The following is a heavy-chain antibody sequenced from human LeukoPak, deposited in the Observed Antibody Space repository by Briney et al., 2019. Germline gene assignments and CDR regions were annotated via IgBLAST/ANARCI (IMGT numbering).Heavy chain of an antibody. J-gene: IGHJ4*02. Sequence: PGRSLRLSCAASGFTFSSYAMHWVRQAPGKGLEWVAVISYDGSNKYYADSVKGRFTISRDNSKNTLYLQMNSLRAEDSAVYYCARDWGYCSGGSCYSFDYWGQGTLVTASS. CDR3: ARDWGYCSGGSCYSFDY. V-gene: IGHV3-30*04. CDR1: GFTFSSYA. D-gene: IGHD2-15*01. CDR2: ISYDGSNK.